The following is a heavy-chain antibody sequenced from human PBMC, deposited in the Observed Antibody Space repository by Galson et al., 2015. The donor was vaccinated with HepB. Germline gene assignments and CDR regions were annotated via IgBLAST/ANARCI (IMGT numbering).Heavy chain of an antibody. D-gene: IGHD3-22*01. CDR1: GGSISSHY. Sequence: ETLSLTCTVSGGSISSHYWSWIRQPPGKGLEWIGYIYYSGSTNYNPSLKSRVTISVDTSKNQFSLKLSSVTAADTAVYYCARVVPYYYDSSGYYRSDYYYYGMDVWGQGTTVTVSS. CDR3: ARVVPYYYDSSGYYRSDYYYYGMDV. V-gene: IGHV4-59*11. CDR2: IYYSGST. J-gene: IGHJ6*02.